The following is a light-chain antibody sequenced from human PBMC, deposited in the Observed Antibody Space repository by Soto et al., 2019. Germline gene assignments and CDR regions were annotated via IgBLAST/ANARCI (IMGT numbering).Light chain of an antibody. CDR1: SSDVGGYNY. J-gene: IGLJ2*01. Sequence: QSALTQPASVSGSPGQSITISCTGTSSDVGGYNYVSWYQQHPGKAPKLMIYDVSNRPSGVSNRFSGAKSCNTASLTISGLLAEDDADYYCSSYTTSSTLVVFGGGSKLTVL. CDR2: DVS. V-gene: IGLV2-14*01. CDR3: SSYTTSSTLVV.